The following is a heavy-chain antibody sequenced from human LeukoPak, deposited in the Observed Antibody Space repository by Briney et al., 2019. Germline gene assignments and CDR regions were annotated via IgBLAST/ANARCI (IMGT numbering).Heavy chain of an antibody. CDR1: GGSISSSNYY. V-gene: IGHV4-39*01. Sequence: SETLSLTCTVSGGSISSSNYYWGWHRPPPGKGREWIGSINDSGSTYNNPSRRSRVTISVKTSKNQCSLKRSYVTAAEAASYYCATQAGSGVLLFGFEYYYYYMDVWGKGTTVTVSS. CDR3: ATQAGSGVLLFGFEYYYYYMDV. J-gene: IGHJ6*03. D-gene: IGHD2-15*01. CDR2: INDSGST.